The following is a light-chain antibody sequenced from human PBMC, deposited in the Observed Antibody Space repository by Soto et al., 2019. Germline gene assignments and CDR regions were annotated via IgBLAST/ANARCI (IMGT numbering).Light chain of an antibody. CDR3: KPRAIWPIT. CDR1: QSVRSH. V-gene: IGKV3-11*01. J-gene: IGKJ4*01. CDR2: DAS. Sequence: EIVLTQYQATLSLSPGERDTLSCRASQSVRSHLVWYQQKPGRAPRLLIYDASNRATGIPARFSGSGSGTDCTLTISSLEPEDFAVYYCKPRAIWPITFGGGTKGEIK.